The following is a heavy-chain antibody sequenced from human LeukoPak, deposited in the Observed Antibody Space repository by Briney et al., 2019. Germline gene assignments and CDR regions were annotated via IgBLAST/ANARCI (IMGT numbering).Heavy chain of an antibody. CDR2: INHSGST. D-gene: IGHD2-21*02. CDR3: ARGREDCGGDCYSVAFDI. CDR1: GGSFSGYY. J-gene: IGHJ3*02. Sequence: KPSETLSLTCAVYGGSFSGYYWSWIRQPPGKGLEWIGEINHSGSTNYNPSPKSRVTISVDTSKNQFSLKLSSVTAADTAVYYCARGREDCGGDCYSVAFDIWGQGTMVTVSS. V-gene: IGHV4-34*01.